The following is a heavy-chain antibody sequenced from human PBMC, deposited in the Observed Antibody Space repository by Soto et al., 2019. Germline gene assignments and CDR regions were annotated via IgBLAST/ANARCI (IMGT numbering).Heavy chain of an antibody. CDR2: ISYDGSNK. CDR1: GFTFSSYA. J-gene: IGHJ6*02. CDR3: ARESDEYSSSPRCSYFYGMDV. D-gene: IGHD6-6*01. V-gene: IGHV3-30-3*01. Sequence: GGSLRLSCAASGFTFSSYAMHWVRQAPGKGLEWVAVISYDGSNKYYADSVKGRFTISRDNSKNTLDLQMNSLRAEDTAVYYCARESDEYSSSPRCSYFYGMDVWGQGTTVTVSS.